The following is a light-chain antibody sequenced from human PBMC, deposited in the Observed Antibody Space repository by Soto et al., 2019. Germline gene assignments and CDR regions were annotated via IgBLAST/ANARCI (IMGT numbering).Light chain of an antibody. CDR2: DAS. CDR3: QQRSNFT. CDR1: QSVSSY. Sequence: ELVLTQSPATLSLSPGERATLSCRASQSVSSYLAWYQQKPGQAPRLLIYDASNRATGIPAGFSGSGSGTDFTLTISSLEPEDFAVYYCQQRSNFTFGGGTKVDIK. V-gene: IGKV3-11*01. J-gene: IGKJ4*01.